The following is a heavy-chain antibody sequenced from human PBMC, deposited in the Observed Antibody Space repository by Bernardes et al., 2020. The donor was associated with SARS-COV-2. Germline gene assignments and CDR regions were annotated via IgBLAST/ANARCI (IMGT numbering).Heavy chain of an antibody. Sequence: SETLSLTCAVSGGSISSSNWWTWVRQPPGKGLEWIGEIYHSGSTNYNPSLKNRVTISVDKSKNHFSLKLTSVTAADTAVYYCARGVGYWNLGAYYFDYWGQGTLVTVSS. CDR2: IYHSGST. CDR1: GGSISSSNW. CDR3: ARGVGYWNLGAYYFDY. D-gene: IGHD1-1*01. V-gene: IGHV4-4*02. J-gene: IGHJ4*02.